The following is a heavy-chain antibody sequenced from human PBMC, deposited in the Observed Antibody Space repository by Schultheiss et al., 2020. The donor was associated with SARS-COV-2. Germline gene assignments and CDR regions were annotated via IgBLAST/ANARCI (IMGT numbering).Heavy chain of an antibody. CDR3: ARVRITIFGVVISRYYGMDV. Sequence: SETLSLTCTVSGGSVSSGSYYWSWIRQPPGKGLEWIGYIYYSGSTNYNPSLKSRVTISVDTSKNQFSLKLSSVTAADTAVYYCARVRITIFGVVISRYYGMDVWGQGTTVTVSS. CDR2: IYYSGST. V-gene: IGHV4-61*01. J-gene: IGHJ6*02. D-gene: IGHD3-3*01. CDR1: GGSVSSGSYY.